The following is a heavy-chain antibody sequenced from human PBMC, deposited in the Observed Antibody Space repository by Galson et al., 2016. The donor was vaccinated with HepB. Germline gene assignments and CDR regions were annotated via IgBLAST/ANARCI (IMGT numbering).Heavy chain of an antibody. V-gene: IGHV3-33*01. CDR1: GFIFSIHG. J-gene: IGHJ4*02. CDR3: ARDLGDFSKYGNFYGY. Sequence: SLRLSCATSGFIFSIHGFHWVRQAPGKGLEWVAVIWHDGSEKYYADSVKGRFTISRDDSKNTLYLQMDSLRGEDTAVYYCARDLGDFSKYGNFYGYWGQGTLVTVSS. CDR2: IWHDGSEK. D-gene: IGHD4-11*01.